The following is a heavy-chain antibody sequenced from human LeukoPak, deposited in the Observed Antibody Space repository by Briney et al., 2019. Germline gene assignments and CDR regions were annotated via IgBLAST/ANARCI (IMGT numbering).Heavy chain of an antibody. CDR2: INHSRST. V-gene: IGHV4-34*01. CDR1: GGSFSGYY. CDR3: ASQYYYDSSGQLEYFDL. D-gene: IGHD3-22*01. Sequence: SETLSLTCAVYGGSFSGYYWSWIRQPPGKGLEWIGEINHSRSTNYNPSLKSRVTISVDTSKNQFSLKLSSVTAADTAVYYCASQYYYDSSGQLEYFDLWGRGTLVTVSS. J-gene: IGHJ2*01.